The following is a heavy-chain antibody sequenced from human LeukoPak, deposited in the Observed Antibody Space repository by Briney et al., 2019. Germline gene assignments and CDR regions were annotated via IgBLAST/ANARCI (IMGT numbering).Heavy chain of an antibody. Sequence: PGGSLRLSCTASGFIFSDYYMIWIRQAPGKGLEWVSHISSSTDYTNYADSVKGRFTISRDNGRNTVFLQMNSLRGEDTAVYYCARVGVSWGGFDIWGQGTMVTVSS. CDR1: GFIFSDYY. CDR2: ISSSTDYT. CDR3: ARVGVSWGGFDI. D-gene: IGHD3-3*01. V-gene: IGHV3-11*06. J-gene: IGHJ3*02.